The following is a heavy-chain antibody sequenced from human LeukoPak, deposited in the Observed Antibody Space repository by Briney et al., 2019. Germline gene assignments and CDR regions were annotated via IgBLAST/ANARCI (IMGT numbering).Heavy chain of an antibody. J-gene: IGHJ4*02. D-gene: IGHD3-10*01. CDR2: IGSSGSTV. V-gene: IGHV3-48*03. CDR1: GFSFSSYE. Sequence: PGGSLRLSCAASGFSFSSYEMNWVRQAPGKGLEWVSYIGSSGSTVYYADSVKGRFTTSRGNAKNSLYLQMNSLRDEDTAVYYCASMVRGVTDRNSYDYWGQGTLVTVSS. CDR3: ASMVRGVTDRNSYDY.